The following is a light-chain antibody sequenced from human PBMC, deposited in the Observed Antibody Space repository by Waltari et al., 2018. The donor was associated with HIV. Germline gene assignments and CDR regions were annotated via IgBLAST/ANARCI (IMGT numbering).Light chain of an antibody. CDR1: DGHSDYV. J-gene: IGLJ3*02. Sequence: HPVLTQSSSASASLGSSVELTCTLSDGHSDYVIALHQQQPGKAPRYLMKLAGSGNYNMGSGVPDRFSGSSSGADRFLIISKLQSDDEATYYCETWDSNTRVFAGGTELTVL. CDR3: ETWDSNTRV. CDR2: LAGSGNY. V-gene: IGLV4-60*03.